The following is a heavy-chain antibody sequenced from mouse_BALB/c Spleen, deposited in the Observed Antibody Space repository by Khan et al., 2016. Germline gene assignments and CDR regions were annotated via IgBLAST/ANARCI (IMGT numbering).Heavy chain of an antibody. CDR2: IDPANGNT. CDR3: AHLGFAY. V-gene: IGHV14-3*02. Sequence: MQLEESGAELVKPGASVKLSCTASGFNIKDTYMHWVKQRPEQGLEWIGRIDPANGNTKYDPKFQGKATITADTSSNTAYLQLSSLTSEDTAVYFCAHLGFAYWGQGTLVTVSA. CDR1: GFNIKDTY. J-gene: IGHJ3*01.